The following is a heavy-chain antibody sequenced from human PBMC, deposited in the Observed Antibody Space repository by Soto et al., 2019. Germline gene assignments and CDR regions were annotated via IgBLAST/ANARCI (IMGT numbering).Heavy chain of an antibody. CDR1: GGFVSGSGYY. D-gene: IGHD3-3*01. V-gene: IGHV4-31*03. CDR2: SDYSGSS. CDR3: ARVQRFCPAR. Sequence: QVQLHESGPGLVKASQTLSLTCTVSGGFVSGSGYYWSWIRQHPGKGLEWIGYSDYSGSSYYNPSLTSRLSISVYTSKIQFSLTLTSVTAADTAIHYCARVQRFCPARWGQGTLVTVSS. J-gene: IGHJ4*02.